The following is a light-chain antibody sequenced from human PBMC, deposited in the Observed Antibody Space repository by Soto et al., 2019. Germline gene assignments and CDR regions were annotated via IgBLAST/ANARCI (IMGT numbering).Light chain of an antibody. CDR2: GAS. Sequence: EIVMTQSPASLSVSPRETATLSCRAIQSISTSVAWYQQKPGQAASLLIYGASTRATGIPARFSGSGSGTEFTLTISSLQSEDSALYYCQQYNNWPPRTFGQGTKLEIK. CDR1: QSISTS. V-gene: IGKV3-15*01. CDR3: QQYNNWPPRT. J-gene: IGKJ2*01.